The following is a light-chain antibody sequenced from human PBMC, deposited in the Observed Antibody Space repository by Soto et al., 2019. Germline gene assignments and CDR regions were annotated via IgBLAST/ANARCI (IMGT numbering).Light chain of an antibody. CDR2: GAS. J-gene: IGKJ1*01. V-gene: IGKV4-1*01. Sequence: DIVMTQSPASLAVSLGDGAATHSKSSQTVVDSFNNKDYLTWYQQRPGLAPRLLIHGASDRATGIPDRFSGGGSGTDFTLTIRRLEPEDFSVYYCQNYGTFPRKCGQGNKGAIK. CDR3: QNYGTFPRK. CDR1: QTVVDSFNNKDY.